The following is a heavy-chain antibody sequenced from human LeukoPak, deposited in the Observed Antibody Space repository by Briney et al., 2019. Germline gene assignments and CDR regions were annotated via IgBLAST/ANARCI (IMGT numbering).Heavy chain of an antibody. CDR2: IYYSGST. CDR3: ARHLKLWYFDY. CDR1: GGSISSSSYY. J-gene: IGHJ4*02. Sequence: SETLSLTCTVSGGSISSSSYYWGWIRQPPGKGLEWIGSIYYSGSTYYNPSLKSRVTISVDTSKNQFSLKLSSVTAADTAVYYCARHLKLWYFDYWGQGTLVTVSS. V-gene: IGHV4-39*01. D-gene: IGHD1-1*01.